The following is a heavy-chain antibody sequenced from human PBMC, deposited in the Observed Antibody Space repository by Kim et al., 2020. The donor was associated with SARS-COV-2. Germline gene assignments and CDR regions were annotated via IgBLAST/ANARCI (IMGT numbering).Heavy chain of an antibody. V-gene: IGHV3-23*01. J-gene: IGHJ5*02. D-gene: IGHD3-10*01. Sequence: DAVKGRFPISRDNSKNTLYLQMSSLRAEDTAVYYCAKDPWFGETVGWFDPWGQGTLVTVSS. CDR3: AKDPWFGETVGWFDP.